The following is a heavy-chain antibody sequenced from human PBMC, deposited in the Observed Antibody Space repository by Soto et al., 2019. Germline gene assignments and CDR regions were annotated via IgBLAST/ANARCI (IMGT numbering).Heavy chain of an antibody. CDR3: AVNAGPSPQQLVLYFQH. J-gene: IGHJ1*01. V-gene: IGHV1-18*01. CDR2: ISAYNGNT. D-gene: IGHD6-13*01. CDR1: GYTFTSYG. Sequence: QVQLVQSGAEVKKPGASVKVSCKASGYTFTSYGISWVRQAPGQGLEWMGWISAYNGNTNYAQKLQGRVTMTTDTSTSTAYMELRRLRSDDTAVYYCAVNAGPSPQQLVLYFQHWGQGTLVTVSS.